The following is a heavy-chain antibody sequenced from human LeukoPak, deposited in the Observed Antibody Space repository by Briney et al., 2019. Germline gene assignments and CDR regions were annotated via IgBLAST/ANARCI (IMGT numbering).Heavy chain of an antibody. D-gene: IGHD2-15*01. CDR2: IYPGDSDT. Sequence: GESLKISCKGSGYSFTSYWIGWVRQMPGKGLEWMGIIYPGDSDTRYSPSFQGQVTISADKSISTAYLQWSSLKASDTAMYYCARRPGYCSGGSCYSSSWFDPWGQGTLVTVSS. J-gene: IGHJ5*02. V-gene: IGHV5-51*01. CDR1: GYSFTSYW. CDR3: ARRPGYCSGGSCYSSSWFDP.